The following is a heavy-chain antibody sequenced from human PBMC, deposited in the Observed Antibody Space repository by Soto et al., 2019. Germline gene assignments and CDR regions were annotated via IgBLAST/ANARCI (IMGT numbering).Heavy chain of an antibody. CDR1: GFTFSAYY. CDR3: VREYYYGMDV. CDR2: ITSSSDYT. J-gene: IGHJ6*02. Sequence: QEQLVESGGGLVRPGGSLRLSCAASGFTFSAYYMTWMRQAPGKGLEWVSYITSSSDYTNYAGSVKGRFNISRDNAKNSLYLQMTSLRVEDTAVYYCVREYYYGMDVWGQGTTVTVSS. V-gene: IGHV3-11*05.